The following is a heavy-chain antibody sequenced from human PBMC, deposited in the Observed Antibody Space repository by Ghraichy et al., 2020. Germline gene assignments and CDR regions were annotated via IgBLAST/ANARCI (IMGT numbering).Heavy chain of an antibody. CDR1: GGTITSASNY. D-gene: IGHD3-10*01. Sequence: SQTLSLTCNVSGGTITSASNYWGWIRQPPGMGLEWIGNIYYSGETYYNSSLKSRATMSIDSSKNHFSLRLHSVTAPDTAVYFCASLRVPGDFDYWGQGTLVTVSS. CDR2: IYYSGET. CDR3: ASLRVPGDFDY. V-gene: IGHV4-39*01. J-gene: IGHJ4*02.